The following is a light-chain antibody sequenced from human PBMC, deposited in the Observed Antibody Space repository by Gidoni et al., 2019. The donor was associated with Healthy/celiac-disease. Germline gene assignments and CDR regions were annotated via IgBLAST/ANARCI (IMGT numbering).Light chain of an antibody. J-gene: IGKJ1*01. CDR3: QQYNNWPPWT. Sequence: EIVMTQSPATLSVSPGERATLSCRASQSVSSNLAWYQQKPGQAPRLIIYGASTRATGMPARFSGSGSGTEFTLTISSLQSEDFAVYYCQQYNNWPPWTFGQGTKVEIK. CDR1: QSVSSN. CDR2: GAS. V-gene: IGKV3-15*01.